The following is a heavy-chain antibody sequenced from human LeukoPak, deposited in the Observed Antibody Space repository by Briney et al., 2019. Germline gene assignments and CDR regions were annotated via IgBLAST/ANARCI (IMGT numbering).Heavy chain of an antibody. V-gene: IGHV3-21*01. Sequence: GGSLRLSCAASGFTFDNYTMNWVRQAPGKGLEWVSAISSSSSYIYYADSVKGRFTISRDNAKNSLYLQMNSLRAEDTAVYYCASNPYCSSTSCYGVNYYYYYGMDVWGQGTTVTVSS. D-gene: IGHD2-2*01. CDR3: ASNPYCSSTSCYGVNYYYYYGMDV. CDR1: GFTFDNYT. CDR2: ISSSSSYI. J-gene: IGHJ6*02.